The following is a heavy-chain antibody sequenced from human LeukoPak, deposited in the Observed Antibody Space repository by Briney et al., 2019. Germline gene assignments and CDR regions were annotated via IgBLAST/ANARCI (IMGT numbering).Heavy chain of an antibody. Sequence: PGGSLRLSCAASGFTFSSYAMGWVRQAPGKGLEWVSAITASGGTTYYAASVKGRFTTSRDNSKNTLYLQVNSLRAEDTAVYYCAKGNGYSYGRYYFDYWGQGTLVTVSS. CDR2: ITASGGTT. V-gene: IGHV3-23*01. D-gene: IGHD5-18*01. CDR3: AKGNGYSYGRYYFDY. J-gene: IGHJ4*02. CDR1: GFTFSSYA.